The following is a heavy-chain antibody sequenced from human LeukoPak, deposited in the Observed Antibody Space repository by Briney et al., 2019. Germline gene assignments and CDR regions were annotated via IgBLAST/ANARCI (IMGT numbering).Heavy chain of an antibody. J-gene: IGHJ5*02. V-gene: IGHV1-18*01. CDR3: AKDWHILTGRNCFDP. D-gene: IGHD3-9*01. Sequence: ASGRVSCKASGYTFNNYGISWVRQAPGQGLEWMGWVTSYNGDTNYAQKFQGRVTMSTDTSTSTAYMELRSLRFDDTAIYYCAKDWHILTGRNCFDPWGQGTLVTVSS. CDR2: VTSYNGDT. CDR1: GYTFNNYG.